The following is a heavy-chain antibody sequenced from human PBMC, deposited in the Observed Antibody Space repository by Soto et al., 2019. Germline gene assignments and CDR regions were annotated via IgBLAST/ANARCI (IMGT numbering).Heavy chain of an antibody. J-gene: IGHJ4*02. CDR2: IHHSGDT. Sequence: PSETLSLTCTVSGGSISSYYWSWIRQRPGKGLEWIGYIHHSGDTNYNPSLKSRVTTSVDTSKNQFSLKLSSVTAADTAVYYCARRYSYGYRGFDYWGQGTLVTVSS. V-gene: IGHV4-59*01. CDR1: GGSISSYY. D-gene: IGHD1-26*01. CDR3: ARRYSYGYRGFDY.